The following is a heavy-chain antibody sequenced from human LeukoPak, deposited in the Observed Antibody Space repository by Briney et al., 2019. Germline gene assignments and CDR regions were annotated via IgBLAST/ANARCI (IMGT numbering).Heavy chain of an antibody. D-gene: IGHD3-22*01. CDR1: GGSISSYY. CDR2: IYTSGST. J-gene: IGHJ5*02. V-gene: IGHV4-4*07. Sequence: SETLSLTCTVSGGSISSYYWSWIRQPAGKGLEWIGRIYTSGSTNYNPSLKSRVTMSADTSKNQFSLKLSSVTAADTAVYYCARDFGSAEYDSSGYYYGWFDPWGQGTLVTVSS. CDR3: ARDFGSAEYDSSGYYYGWFDP.